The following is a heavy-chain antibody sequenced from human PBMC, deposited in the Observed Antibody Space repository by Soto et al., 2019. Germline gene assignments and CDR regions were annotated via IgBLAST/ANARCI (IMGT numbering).Heavy chain of an antibody. CDR3: ATGSWDIVLVPAAKSYGMDV. CDR1: GGSISSSSYY. V-gene: IGHV4-39*01. D-gene: IGHD2-2*01. J-gene: IGHJ6*02. Sequence: QLQLQESGPGLVKPSETLSLTCTVSGGSISSSSYYWGWIRQPPGKGLEWIGSIYYSGSTYYNPSLKSRVTISVDTSKNQFSLKLSSVTAADTAVYYCATGSWDIVLVPAAKSYGMDVWGQGTTVTVSS. CDR2: IYYSGST.